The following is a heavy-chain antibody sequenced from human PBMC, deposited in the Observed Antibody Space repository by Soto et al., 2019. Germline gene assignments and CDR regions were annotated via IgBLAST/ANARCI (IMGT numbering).Heavy chain of an antibody. CDR2: ISAYNGNT. V-gene: IGHV1-18*01. J-gene: IGHJ3*02. CDR1: GYTFTSYG. Sequence: GASVKVSCKASGYTFTSYGISWVRQAPGQGLEWMGWISAYNGNTNYAQKLQGGVTMTTDTSTSTAYMELRSLRSDDTAVYYCARDRCSSTSCYISPDAFDIWGQGTMVTVSS. D-gene: IGHD2-2*01. CDR3: ARDRCSSTSCYISPDAFDI.